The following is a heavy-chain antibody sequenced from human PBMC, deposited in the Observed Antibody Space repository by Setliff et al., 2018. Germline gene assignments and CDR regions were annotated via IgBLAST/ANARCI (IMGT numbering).Heavy chain of an antibody. CDR1: EFTFSNYW. V-gene: IGHV3-7*03. J-gene: IGHJ6*03. CDR3: ARVWFGNMDV. Sequence: PGGSLRLSCAASEFTFSNYWMSWVRQAPGKGLEWVANINQDGSEKYYVDSVKGRFTISRDNARNSLYLQMNSLRAEDTAVYYCARVWFGNMDVWGKGTMVTVSS. D-gene: IGHD3-10*01. CDR2: INQDGSEK.